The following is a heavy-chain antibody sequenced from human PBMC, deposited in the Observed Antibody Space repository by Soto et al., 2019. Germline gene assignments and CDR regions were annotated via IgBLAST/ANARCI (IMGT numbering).Heavy chain of an antibody. V-gene: IGHV3-33*01. CDR3: ARHCSGGSCYDAFDI. J-gene: IGHJ3*02. CDR1: GFTFSSYG. D-gene: IGHD2-15*01. Sequence: QVQLVESGGGVVQPGRSLRLSCVASGFTFSSYGMHWVRQAPGKGLEWVAVIWYDGSNKYYADSVKGRFTISRDNSKNTLYLQMNSLRAEDTAVYYCARHCSGGSCYDAFDIWGQGTMVTVSS. CDR2: IWYDGSNK.